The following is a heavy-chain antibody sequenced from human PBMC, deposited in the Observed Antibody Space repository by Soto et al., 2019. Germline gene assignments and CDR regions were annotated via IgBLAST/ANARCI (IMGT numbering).Heavy chain of an antibody. D-gene: IGHD6-6*01. Sequence: EVQLLESGGGLVQPGGSLRVSCSASGFTFSGYAMSWVRQAPGKGLEWVSGISASGSDIYTADAVKGRFTISRDNSKSTLFLQMTSLRVDDTAIYYCAKEVAYLDSYYFDYWGQGALVTVSS. J-gene: IGHJ4*02. CDR3: AKEVAYLDSYYFDY. CDR1: GFTFSGYA. V-gene: IGHV3-23*01. CDR2: ISASGSDI.